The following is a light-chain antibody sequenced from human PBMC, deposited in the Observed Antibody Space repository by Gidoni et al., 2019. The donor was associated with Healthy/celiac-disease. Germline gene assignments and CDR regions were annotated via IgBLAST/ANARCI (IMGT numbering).Light chain of an antibody. CDR1: ISDVGGYNH. CDR3: SSYTSSSTRV. Sequence: QSALTQPASVSGSPGQSITISCTGTISDVGGYNHFSWYQQHPGKAPKLMIYEVSNRPSGVSNRFSGSKSGNTASLTISGRQAEDEADYYCSSYTSSSTRVFGGGTKLTVL. J-gene: IGLJ2*01. V-gene: IGLV2-14*01. CDR2: EVS.